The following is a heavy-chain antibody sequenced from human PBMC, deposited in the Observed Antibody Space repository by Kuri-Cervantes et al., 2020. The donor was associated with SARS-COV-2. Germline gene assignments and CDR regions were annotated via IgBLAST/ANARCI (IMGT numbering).Heavy chain of an antibody. CDR1: AGTFYTYA. CDR2: IIPFSGAT. Sequence: SVKVSCKPPAGTFYTYAVNWMRQAPGQGLEWMGGIIPFSGATNYPQKSQGRVTITAADSASIVYMELSSLRSEDTAVYYCVRSISSSWYRYGMDVWGQGTTVTVSS. V-gene: IGHV1-69*13. J-gene: IGHJ6*02. D-gene: IGHD6-13*01. CDR3: VRSISSSWYRYGMDV.